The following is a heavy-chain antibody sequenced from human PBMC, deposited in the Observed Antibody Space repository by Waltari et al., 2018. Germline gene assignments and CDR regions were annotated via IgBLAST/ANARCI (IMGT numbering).Heavy chain of an antibody. CDR1: GGSFSGYY. V-gene: IGHV4-34*01. Sequence: QVQLQQWGAGLLKPSETLSLTCAVYGGSFSGYYGSWIRQPPGKGLEWIGEINHSGSTNYNPSLKSRVTISVDTSKNQFSLKLSSVTAADTAVYYCARGVGPSIAALWYYYHGMDVWGQGTTVTVSS. CDR2: INHSGST. J-gene: IGHJ6*02. CDR3: ARGVGPSIAALWYYYHGMDV. D-gene: IGHD6-6*01.